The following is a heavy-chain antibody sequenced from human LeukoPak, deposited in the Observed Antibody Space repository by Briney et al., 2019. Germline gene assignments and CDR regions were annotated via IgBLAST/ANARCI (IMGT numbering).Heavy chain of an antibody. CDR2: IYHSGST. CDR3: ARHTPRSSSLVYFDY. Sequence: SETLSLTCAVSGYSISSGYYWGWIRQPPGKGLGWIGSIYHSGSTYYNPSLKSRVTISVDTSKNQFSLKLSSVTAADTAVYYCARHTPRSSSLVYFDYWGQGTLVTVSS. V-gene: IGHV4-38-2*01. D-gene: IGHD6-13*01. J-gene: IGHJ4*02. CDR1: GYSISSGYY.